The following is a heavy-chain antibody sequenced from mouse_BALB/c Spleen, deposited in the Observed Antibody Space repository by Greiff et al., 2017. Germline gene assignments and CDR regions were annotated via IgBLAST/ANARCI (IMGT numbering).Heavy chain of an antibody. CDR1: GFTFSSYG. V-gene: IGHV5-6-3*01. CDR3: ARGGYAGMDY. CDR2: INSNGGST. Sequence: KLVESGGGLVQPGGSLKLSCAASGFTFSSYGMSWVRQTPDKRLELVATINSNGGSTYYPDSVKGRFTISRDNAKNTLYLQMSSLKSEDTAMYYCARGGYAGMDYWGQGTSVTVSS. D-gene: IGHD2-2*01. J-gene: IGHJ4*01.